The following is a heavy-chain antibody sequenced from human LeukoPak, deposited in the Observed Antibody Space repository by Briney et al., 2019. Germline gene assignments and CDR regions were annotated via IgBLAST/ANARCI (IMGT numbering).Heavy chain of an antibody. CDR1: GGSISSYY. Sequence: AETLSLTCTVSGGSISSYYWSWVRQPPGKGLEWIGDIYYSGSSNYNPSLKSRVPISVDSSKNQFSLKLSSVTAADTAVYYCGRIDCGGHGYFDLWGRGALVTVSS. D-gene: IGHD2-21*01. J-gene: IGHJ2*01. V-gene: IGHV4-59*08. CDR2: IYYSGSS. CDR3: GRIDCGGHGYFDL.